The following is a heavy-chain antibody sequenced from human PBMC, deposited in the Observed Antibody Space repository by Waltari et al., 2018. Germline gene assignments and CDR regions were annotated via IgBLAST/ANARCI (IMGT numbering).Heavy chain of an antibody. D-gene: IGHD4-17*01. V-gene: IGHV3-23*01. CDR3: AKYPISVTVNEEYYFDY. Sequence: VQLQESGPGLVKPSENLSLTCTVSGGSISSYYWSWIRQPAGKGLEWVSAISGSGGSTYDADSVKGRFTISRDNSKSTLDLPMNSLRAEDTAVYYCAKYPISVTVNEEYYFDYWGQGTLVTVSS. J-gene: IGHJ4*02. CDR1: GGSISSYY. CDR2: ISGSGGST.